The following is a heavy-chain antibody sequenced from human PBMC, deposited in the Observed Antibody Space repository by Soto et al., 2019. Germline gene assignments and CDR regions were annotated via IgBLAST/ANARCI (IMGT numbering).Heavy chain of an antibody. CDR1: GGSISSCDYY. D-gene: IGHD1-7*01. CDR2: IYYSGST. V-gene: IGHV4-30-4*01. CDR3: AREGNTITGTSSFDY. J-gene: IGHJ4*02. Sequence: PSETLSLTCTVSGGSISSCDYYWSWIRQPPVKGLEWIGYIYYSGSTYYNPSLKSRVTISVDTSKNQFSLKLSSVTAADTAVYYCAREGNTITGTSSFDYWGQGTLVTVSS.